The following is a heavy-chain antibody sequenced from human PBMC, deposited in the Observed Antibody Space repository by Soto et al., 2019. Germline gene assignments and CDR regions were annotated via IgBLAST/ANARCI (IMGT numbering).Heavy chain of an antibody. D-gene: IGHD6-13*01. J-gene: IGHJ4*02. V-gene: IGHV4-30-4*01. CDR1: GGSISSGDYY. CDR2: IYYSGST. Sequence: SETLSLTCTVSGGSISSGDYYWSWIRQPPGKGLEWIGYIYYSGSTYYNPSLKSRVTISVDTSKNQFSLKLSSVTAADTAVYYCVRGGKYSSSWHYYFDYWGQGTLVTVSS. CDR3: VRGGKYSSSWHYYFDY.